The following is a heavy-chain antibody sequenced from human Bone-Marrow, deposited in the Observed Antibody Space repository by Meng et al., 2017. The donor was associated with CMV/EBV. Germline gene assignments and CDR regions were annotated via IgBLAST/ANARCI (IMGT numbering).Heavy chain of an antibody. CDR2: INPSGGST. CDR3: ARGSSGSYYLDWFDP. CDR1: GYTFTSYG. D-gene: IGHD1-26*01. J-gene: IGHJ5*02. V-gene: IGHV1-18*01. Sequence: ASVKVSCKASGYTFTSYGISWVRQAPGQGLEWMGIINPSGGSTSYAQKFQGRVTMTTDTSTSTAYMELRSLRSDDTAVYYCARGSSGSYYLDWFDPWGQGTLVTVYS.